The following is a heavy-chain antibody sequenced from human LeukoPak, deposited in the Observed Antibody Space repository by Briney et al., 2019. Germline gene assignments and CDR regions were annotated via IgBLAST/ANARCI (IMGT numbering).Heavy chain of an antibody. V-gene: IGHV4-34*01. CDR3: ARVYYYGSGSYYKADAFDI. Sequence: RASETLSLTCAVYGGSFSGYYWSWIRQPPGKGLERIGDINHSGSTNYNPSLKSRVTISVDTSKNQFSLKLSSVTAADTAVYYCARVYYYGSGSYYKADAFDIWGQGTMVTVSS. CDR2: INHSGST. CDR1: GGSFSGYY. J-gene: IGHJ3*02. D-gene: IGHD3-10*01.